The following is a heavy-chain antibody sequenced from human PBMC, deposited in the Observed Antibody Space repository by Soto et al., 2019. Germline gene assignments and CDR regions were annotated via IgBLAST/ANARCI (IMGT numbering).Heavy chain of an antibody. CDR2: IGTAGDP. Sequence: GGSLRLSCAASGFTFSSYDMHWVRQATGKGLEWVSAIGTAGDPYYPGSVEGRFTISRENTKNSLYLQMNSLRAGDTAVYYCARAYCSGGSCSDAFDIWGQGTMVTVSS. CDR1: GFTFSSYD. CDR3: ARAYCSGGSCSDAFDI. V-gene: IGHV3-13*05. J-gene: IGHJ3*02. D-gene: IGHD2-15*01.